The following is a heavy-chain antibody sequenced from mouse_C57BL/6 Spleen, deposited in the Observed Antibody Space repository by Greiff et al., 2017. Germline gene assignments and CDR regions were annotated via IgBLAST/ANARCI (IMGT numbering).Heavy chain of an antibody. CDR1: GYSITSGYY. CDR3: ARSTTVVGYFDY. J-gene: IGHJ2*01. CDR2: ISYDGSN. D-gene: IGHD1-1*01. V-gene: IGHV3-6*01. Sequence: EVQLQESGPGLVKPSQSLSLTCSVTGYSITSGYYWNWIRQFPGNKLEWMGYISYDGSNNYNPSLKNRISITRDTSKNQFFLKLNSVTTEDTATYYCARSTTVVGYFDYWGQGTTLTVSS.